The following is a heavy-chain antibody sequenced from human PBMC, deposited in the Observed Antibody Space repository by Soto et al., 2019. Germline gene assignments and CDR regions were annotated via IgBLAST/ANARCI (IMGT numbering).Heavy chain of an antibody. CDR1: GGSXSSGGYS. J-gene: IGHJ4*02. V-gene: IGHV4-31*11. CDR2: IYYSGST. Sequence: PSETLSLTCAVSGGSXSSGGYSWSWIRQHPGKGLEWIGYIYYSGSTYYNPSLKSRVTISVDTSKNQFSLKLSSVTAADTAVYYCARGYYYDSSDLYFLSPFAYRGQGTLVTVSS. D-gene: IGHD3-22*01. CDR3: ARGYYYDSSDLYFLSPFAY.